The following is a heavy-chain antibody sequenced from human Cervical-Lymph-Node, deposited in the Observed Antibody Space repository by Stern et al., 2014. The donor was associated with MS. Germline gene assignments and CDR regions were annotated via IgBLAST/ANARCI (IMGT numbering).Heavy chain of an antibody. V-gene: IGHV1-2*06. CDR1: GYSFTGYD. J-gene: IGHJ4*02. Sequence: QGQLVESGAEVKKPGASVKVSCKASGYSFTGYDMHWVRQAPGQGLEWMGRINPNSGGTNYEQKFEGRVTMTRDTSINTAYMELSSLRSDDTAVYYCATVGTSDYWGQGTLVTVSS. CDR3: ATVGTSDY. CDR2: INPNSGGT.